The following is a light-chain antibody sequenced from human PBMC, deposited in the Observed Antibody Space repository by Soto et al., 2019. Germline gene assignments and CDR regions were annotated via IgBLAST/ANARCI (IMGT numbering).Light chain of an antibody. CDR2: DVR. J-gene: IGLJ2*01. CDR3: SSYTSSSTVI. CDR1: SSDVGGYNY. V-gene: IGLV2-14*01. Sequence: QSALTQPASVSGSPGQSITISCTGTSSDVGGYNYISWYQQHPGKAPKSIIYDVRNRPSGVSNRFSGSRSGNTASLTISGLHAEDEADYYCSSYTSSSTVIFGGGTKLTVL.